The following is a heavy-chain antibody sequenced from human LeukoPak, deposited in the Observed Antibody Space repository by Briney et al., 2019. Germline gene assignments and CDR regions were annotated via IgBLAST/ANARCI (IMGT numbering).Heavy chain of an antibody. CDR2: ISWNSGSI. D-gene: IGHD1-26*01. V-gene: IGHV3-9*01. CDR1: GFTFDDYA. CDR3: AKITDGELRRFDY. J-gene: IGHJ4*02. Sequence: GGSLRLSCAASGFTFDDYAMHWVRQAPGKGLEWVSGISWNSGSIGYADSVKGRFTISSDNAKNSLYLQMNSLRAEDTAVYYCAKITDGELRRFDYGGQGTLVTVSS.